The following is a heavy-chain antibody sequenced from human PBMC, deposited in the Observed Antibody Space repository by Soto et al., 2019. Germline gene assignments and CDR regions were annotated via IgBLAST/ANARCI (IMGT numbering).Heavy chain of an antibody. Sequence: QVQLVESGGGLVKPGGSLRLSCAASGFTFSDYYMSWIRQAPGKGLEWVSYISSSSSYTNYADSVKGRFTISRDNAKNSLYLQMNSMRAEDTAVYYCARGYYDSSCYTGFDYWGQGTLVTVSS. CDR2: ISSSSSYT. CDR1: GFTFSDYY. V-gene: IGHV3-11*06. D-gene: IGHD3-22*01. CDR3: ARGYYDSSCYTGFDY. J-gene: IGHJ4*02.